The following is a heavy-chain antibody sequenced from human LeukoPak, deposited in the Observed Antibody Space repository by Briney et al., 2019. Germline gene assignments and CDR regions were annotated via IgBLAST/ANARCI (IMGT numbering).Heavy chain of an antibody. V-gene: IGHV4-59*01. CDR2: IYNTGST. J-gene: IGHJ4*02. D-gene: IGHD4-23*01. Sequence: PSETLSLTCTVSGGSIGTYYWSWIRQPPGKGLEWIGYIYNTGSTNYNPSLKSRVTISVDTSKNQFSLKLSSVTAADTAVYYCARLCLYGGNSPERPVDYWGQGTLDTVSS. CDR1: GGSIGTYY. CDR3: ARLCLYGGNSPERPVDY.